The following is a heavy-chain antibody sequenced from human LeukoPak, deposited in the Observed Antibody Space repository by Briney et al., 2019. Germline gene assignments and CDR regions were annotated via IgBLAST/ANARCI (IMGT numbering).Heavy chain of an antibody. CDR2: IYYSGST. D-gene: IGHD3-3*01. V-gene: IGHV4-39*01. J-gene: IGHJ4*02. Sequence: PSETLSLTCTVSGGSISSSSYYWGWIRQPPGKGLEWIGSIYYSGSTYYNPSLKSRVTISVDTSKNQFPLKLSFVTAADTAVYYCASYDFWSGYFGYWGQGTLVTVSS. CDR3: ASYDFWSGYFGY. CDR1: GGSISSSSYY.